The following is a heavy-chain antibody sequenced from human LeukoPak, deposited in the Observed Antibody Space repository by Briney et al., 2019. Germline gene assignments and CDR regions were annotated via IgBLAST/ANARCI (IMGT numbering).Heavy chain of an antibody. V-gene: IGHV1-69*13. CDR1: GGTFSSYA. J-gene: IGHJ6*02. CDR2: IIPIFGTA. D-gene: IGHD6-6*01. CDR3: ARGSSSSVGVGYYYYGMDV. Sequence: ASVKVSCKASGGTFSSYAISWVRQAPGQGLEWMGGIIPIFGTANYAQKFQGRVTITADESTSTAYMELSSLRSEDTAVYYCARGSSSSVGVGYYYYGMDVWGRGTTVTVSS.